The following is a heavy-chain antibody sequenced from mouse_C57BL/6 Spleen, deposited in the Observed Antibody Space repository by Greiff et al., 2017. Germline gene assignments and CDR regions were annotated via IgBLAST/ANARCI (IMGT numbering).Heavy chain of an antibody. CDR1: GYSITSGYY. CDR2: ISYDGSN. CDR3: ARGGYYGSSYGY. D-gene: IGHD1-1*01. J-gene: IGHJ2*01. Sequence: EVQVVESGPGLVKPSQSLSLTCSVTGYSITSGYYWNWIRQFPGNKLEWMGYISYDGSNNYNPSLKNRISITRDTSKNQFFLKLNSVTTEDTATYYCARGGYYGSSYGYWGQGTTLTVSS. V-gene: IGHV3-6*01.